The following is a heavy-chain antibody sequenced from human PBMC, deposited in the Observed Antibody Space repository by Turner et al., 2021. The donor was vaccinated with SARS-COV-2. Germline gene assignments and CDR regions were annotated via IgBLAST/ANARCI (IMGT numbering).Heavy chain of an antibody. V-gene: IGHV3-23*01. CDR3: SKGVVSFDY. D-gene: IGHD2-21*01. CDR2: IPASSSTT. J-gene: IGHJ4*02. Sequence: EVQLLESGGGLVQPGGSLRLSCAASGFTLSSSGMSWVRLAPGKGLEWVSGIPASSSTTYYADSLKGRFTISRDNSESTLYLQMNSLRVEDTAIYYCSKGVVSFDYWGQGVLVTVSS. CDR1: GFTLSSSG.